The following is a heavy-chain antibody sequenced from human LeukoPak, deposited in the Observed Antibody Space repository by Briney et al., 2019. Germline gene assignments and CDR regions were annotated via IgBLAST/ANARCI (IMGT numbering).Heavy chain of an antibody. V-gene: IGHV1-8*01. J-gene: IGHJ5*02. Sequence: ASVKVSCKASGYTFSNYDINWVRQATGQGLEWMGGMNPNTGNTGYAQKFQGRVTMTRNTSISTAYMELSSLRSEDTAMYYCARAKRVAVAATSYWFDPWGQGTLVTVSS. CDR1: GYTFSNYD. CDR3: ARAKRVAVAATSYWFDP. CDR2: MNPNTGNT. D-gene: IGHD2-15*01.